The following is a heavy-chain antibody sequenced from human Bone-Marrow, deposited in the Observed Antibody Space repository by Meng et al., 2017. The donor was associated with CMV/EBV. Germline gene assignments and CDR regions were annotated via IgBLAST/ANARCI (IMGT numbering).Heavy chain of an antibody. D-gene: IGHD2-2*02. CDR3: ARGPYCSSTSCYKEAMFY. CDR2: ISYDGSNK. Sequence: GESLKISCAASGFTFSSYAMHWVRQAPGKGLEWVAVISYDGSNKYYADSVKGRFTISRDNSKNTLYLQMNSLRAEDTAVYYCARGPYCSSTSCYKEAMFYWGQGTLVTVSS. V-gene: IGHV3-30-3*01. J-gene: IGHJ4*02. CDR1: GFTFSSYA.